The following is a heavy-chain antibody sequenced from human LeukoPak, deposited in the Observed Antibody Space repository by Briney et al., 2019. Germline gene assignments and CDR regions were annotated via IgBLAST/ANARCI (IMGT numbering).Heavy chain of an antibody. V-gene: IGHV3-21*01. D-gene: IGHD5-18*01. CDR3: ARDLAYSRLDY. CDR2: ISSSSSYI. J-gene: IGHJ4*02. Sequence: GGSLRLSCAASGFTFSSYSMNWVRQAPGKGLEGVSSISSSSSYIYYADSVKGRFTISRDNAKNSLYLQMNSLRVEDTAFYYCARDLAYSRLDYWGQGMLVTVSS. CDR1: GFTFSSYS.